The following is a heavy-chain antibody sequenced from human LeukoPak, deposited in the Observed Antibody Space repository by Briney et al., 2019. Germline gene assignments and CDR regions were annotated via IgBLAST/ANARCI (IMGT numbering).Heavy chain of an antibody. CDR3: IRVGEAEAFDI. V-gene: IGHV3-13*04. CDR2: IGTAGDT. D-gene: IGHD3-10*01. J-gene: IGHJ3*02. CDR1: GFTFSRYD. Sequence: GGSLRLSCAASGFTFSRYDMHWVRQATGKGLEWVSAIGTAGDTYYAGSVKGRFTIYREKTKNSLYLQMNSLRAGDTAVYYCIRVGEAEAFDIWGQGTMVTVSS.